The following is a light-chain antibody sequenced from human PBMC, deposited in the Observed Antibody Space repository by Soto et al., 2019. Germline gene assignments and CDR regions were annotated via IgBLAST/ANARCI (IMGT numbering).Light chain of an antibody. CDR2: FAS. J-gene: IGKJ4*01. Sequence: EIVMTQSPATLSVSPGERATLSCRASQSVSNNLAWYQQKPGQAPRLLIYFASTRATGIPARFSCSGSGTEFTLNITSLQSADFAVYYCQQYNQWPHTFGRGTKVETK. CDR1: QSVSNN. V-gene: IGKV3-15*01. CDR3: QQYNQWPHT.